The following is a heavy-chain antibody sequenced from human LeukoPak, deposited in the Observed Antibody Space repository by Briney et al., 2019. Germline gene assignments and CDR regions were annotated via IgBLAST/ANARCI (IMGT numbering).Heavy chain of an antibody. CDR1: GDSIISSY. D-gene: IGHD2-21*02. CDR3: ARVRWGDFDP. Sequence: SETLSLTCNVSGDSIISSYWAWIRQPPGKGLEWISYVYYSGLNNFNPSLKSRVTGSVDTSKSQVSLTLNSVTAADTAIYYCARVRWGDFDPWGQGILVTVSS. J-gene: IGHJ5*02. V-gene: IGHV4-59*01. CDR2: VYYSGLN.